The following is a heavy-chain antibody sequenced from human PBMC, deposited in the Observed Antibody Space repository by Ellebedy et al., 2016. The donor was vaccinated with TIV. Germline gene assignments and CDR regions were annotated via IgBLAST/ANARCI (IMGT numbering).Heavy chain of an antibody. Sequence: MPGGSLRLSCTVSGASISSSYWGWIRQPPGKGLEWIGDLYSSGSTNYNPSLKSRVTISVDTSKNQFSLKLRSVTAADTALYFCARSSMLKGYAFDIWGPGTRVTVSS. J-gene: IGHJ3*02. CDR3: ARSSMLKGYAFDI. CDR1: GASISSSY. CDR2: LYSSGST. V-gene: IGHV4-59*08. D-gene: IGHD2-8*01.